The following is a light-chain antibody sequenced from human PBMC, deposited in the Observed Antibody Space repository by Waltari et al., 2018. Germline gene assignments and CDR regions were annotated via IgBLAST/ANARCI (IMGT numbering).Light chain of an antibody. CDR3: QSFDSSLNAVL. J-gene: IGLJ2*01. CDR1: SSNIGAGYD. CDR2: HNS. Sequence: QSVLTQPPSVSGAPGQRVTIPCTGSSSNIGAGYDLPWYQQFPGTAPKLLIYHNSNRPSGVPDRFSGSKSGTSASLAITGLLAEDEADYYCQSFDSSLNAVLFGGGTKLTVL. V-gene: IGLV1-40*01.